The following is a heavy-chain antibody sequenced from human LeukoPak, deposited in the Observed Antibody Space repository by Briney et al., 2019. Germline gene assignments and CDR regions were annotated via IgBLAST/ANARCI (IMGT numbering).Heavy chain of an antibody. V-gene: IGHV3-15*01. D-gene: IGHD6-13*01. CDR3: AKTPVHYSSIWYFFDY. J-gene: IGHJ4*02. CDR1: GFTFTHAW. Sequence: PGGSLRLSCAASGFTFTHAWMTWVRQAPGKGLEWVGRIRSNADGGTTDYAAPVKGRFTISRYDSRNTLYLQMKSLKTEDTAVYYCAKTPVHYSSIWYFFDYWGQGTLVTVSS. CDR2: IRSNADGGTT.